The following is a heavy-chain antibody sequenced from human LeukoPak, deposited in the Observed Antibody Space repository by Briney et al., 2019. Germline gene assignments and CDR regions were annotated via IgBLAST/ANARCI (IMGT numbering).Heavy chain of an antibody. J-gene: IGHJ4*02. CDR3: AKVREVGATTGYYFDY. CDR2: INPNSGGA. Sequence: ASVKVSCKASGYIFTGYYMHWVRQAPGQGLEWMGRINPNSGGANYAQKFQGRVTMTRDTSISTAFMELSRLRSDDTAVYYCAKVREVGATTGYYFDYWGQGTLVTVSS. CDR1: GYIFTGYY. V-gene: IGHV1-2*06. D-gene: IGHD1-26*01.